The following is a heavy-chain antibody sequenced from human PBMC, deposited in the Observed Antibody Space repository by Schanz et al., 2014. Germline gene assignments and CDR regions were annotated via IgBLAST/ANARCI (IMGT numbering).Heavy chain of an antibody. Sequence: VQLLESGGGLVQPGGSLRLSCAASEFSFSSFGMSWVRQAPGKGLEWVALISYDGSSKNHADSVQGRFTISRDNAKNSLYLQMNSLRAEDTAVYYCARDSGSHYLVDYWGQGTLVTVSS. CDR3: ARDSGSHYLVDY. CDR1: EFSFSSFG. CDR2: ISYDGSSK. J-gene: IGHJ4*02. V-gene: IGHV3-33*08. D-gene: IGHD1-26*01.